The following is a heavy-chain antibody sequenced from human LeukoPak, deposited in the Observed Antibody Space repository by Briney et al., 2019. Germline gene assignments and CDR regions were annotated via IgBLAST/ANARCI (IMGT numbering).Heavy chain of an antibody. V-gene: IGHV1-69*13. CDR2: IIPIFGTA. CDR3: ARRQTDSSGYWEALYFDY. D-gene: IGHD3-22*01. CDR1: GGTFSSYA. Sequence: GASVTVSCTASGGTFSSYAISWVRQAPGQGLEWMGGIIPIFGTANYAQKFQGRVTITADESTSTAYMELSSLRSEDTAVYYCARRQTDSSGYWEALYFDYWGQGTLVTVSS. J-gene: IGHJ4*02.